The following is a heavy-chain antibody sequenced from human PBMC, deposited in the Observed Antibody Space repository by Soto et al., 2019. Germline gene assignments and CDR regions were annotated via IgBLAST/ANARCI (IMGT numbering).Heavy chain of an antibody. Sequence: EVQLVESGGGLVQPGGSLRLSCAASGFTFSSYSMNWVRQAPGKGLEWVSYISSSSSTIYYADSVKGRFTISRDNAKNPLYLQMNSLRDEDTAVYYCARGWYYDFPWGQGTLVTVSS. CDR1: GFTFSSYS. J-gene: IGHJ4*02. CDR2: ISSSSSTI. CDR3: ARGWYYDFP. V-gene: IGHV3-48*02. D-gene: IGHD3-3*01.